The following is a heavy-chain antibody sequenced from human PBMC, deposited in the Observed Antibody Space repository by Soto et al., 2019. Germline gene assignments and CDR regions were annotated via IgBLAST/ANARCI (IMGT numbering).Heavy chain of an antibody. V-gene: IGHV3-30*18. CDR1: GFTFSSYG. D-gene: IGHD4-17*01. CDR3: AKVLWPYGDYEGGIYYDYGIDV. Sequence: QVQLVESGGGVVQPGRSLRLSCAASGFTFSSYGMNWVRQAPGKGLEWVAVISYDGSNKYYADSVKGRFTISRDNSKNTRYLQMNSLRAEDTAVYYGAKVLWPYGDYEGGIYYDYGIDVWGQGTPVNVSS. J-gene: IGHJ6*02. CDR2: ISYDGSNK.